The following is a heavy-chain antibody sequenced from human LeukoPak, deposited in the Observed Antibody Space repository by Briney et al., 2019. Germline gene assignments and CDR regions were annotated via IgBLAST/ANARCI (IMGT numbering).Heavy chain of an antibody. D-gene: IGHD3-22*01. CDR3: AQDYYDSSGYYSP. J-gene: IGHJ5*02. CDR1: DGSISSSSYY. CDR2: IYYSGST. Sequence: PSETLSLTCTVSDGSISSSSYYWGWIRQPPGKGLEWIGSIYYSGSTYYNPSLKSRVTISVDTSKNQFSLKLSSVTAADTAVYYCAQDYYDSSGYYSPWGQGTLVTVSS. V-gene: IGHV4-39*01.